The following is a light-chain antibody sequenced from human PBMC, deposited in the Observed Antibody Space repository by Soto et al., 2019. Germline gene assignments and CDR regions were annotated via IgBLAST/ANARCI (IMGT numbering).Light chain of an antibody. CDR3: QQYGSSPLYT. CDR1: QRVSSSY. Sequence: EIVWTQSPGTLSLAPGERATLSCRASQRVSSSYLAWYQQKPGQAPRLLIYGASSRATGIPDRFSGSGSGTDFTLTISRLEPEDFAVYYCQQYGSSPLYTFGQGNKLEIK. J-gene: IGKJ2*01. CDR2: GAS. V-gene: IGKV3-20*01.